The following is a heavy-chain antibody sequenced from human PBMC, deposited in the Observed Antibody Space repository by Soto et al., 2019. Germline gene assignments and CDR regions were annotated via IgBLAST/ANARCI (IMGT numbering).Heavy chain of an antibody. CDR3: AKDTLGSAAGYCSSTSCSPDYYYYYGMDV. J-gene: IGHJ6*02. Sequence: PGGSLRLSCAASGFTFSSYAISWVRQAPGKGLEWVSAISVSGGSTYYADSVKGRFTISRDNSKNTLYLQMNSLRAEDTAVYYCAKDTLGSAAGYCSSTSCSPDYYYYYGMDVWGQGTTVTVSS. D-gene: IGHD2-2*01. V-gene: IGHV3-23*01. CDR1: GFTFSSYA. CDR2: ISVSGGST.